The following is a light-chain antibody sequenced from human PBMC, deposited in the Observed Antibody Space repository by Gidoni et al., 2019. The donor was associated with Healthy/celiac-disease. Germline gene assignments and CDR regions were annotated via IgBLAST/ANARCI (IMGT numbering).Light chain of an antibody. V-gene: IGLV3-1*01. CDR2: QDY. CDR1: KLENKY. CDR3: QAWDSSTVV. J-gene: IGLJ2*01. Sequence: SYALTHPPSVSVSPGQTASIPCCGDKLENKYACWYQQKPGQSPVLVIYQDYKRPSGIPERFSGSNSGNTATLTISGTQAMDEADYYCQAWDSSTVVFGGGTKLTVL.